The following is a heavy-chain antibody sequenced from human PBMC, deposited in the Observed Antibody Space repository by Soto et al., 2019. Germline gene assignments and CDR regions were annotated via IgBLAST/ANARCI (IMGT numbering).Heavy chain of an antibody. CDR1: GFPFSSYV. CDR2: ISGGGSNT. CDR3: AKDSNKYSSSLRGRYFDY. Sequence: PGGSLSLSCAASGFPFSSYVMALVRPAPGKGLEWVSGISGGGSNTFYADSVKGRFTISRDNSKNTLLLQMNSLGAEDTAVYYCAKDSNKYSSSLRGRYFDYWGQGIGVNRLL. V-gene: IGHV3-23*01. J-gene: IGHJ4*02. D-gene: IGHD4-4*01.